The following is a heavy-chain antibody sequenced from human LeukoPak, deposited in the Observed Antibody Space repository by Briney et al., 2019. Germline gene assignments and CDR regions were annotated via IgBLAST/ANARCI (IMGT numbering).Heavy chain of an antibody. Sequence: PSETLSHTCTVSGGSISSSSYYWGWIRQPPGKGLEWIGSIYYSGSTYYNPSLKSRVTISVDTSKNQFSLKLSSVTAADTAVYYCATSGFFDYWGQGTLVTVSS. CDR1: GGSISSSSYY. CDR2: IYYSGST. CDR3: ATSGFFDY. D-gene: IGHD5-12*01. J-gene: IGHJ4*02. V-gene: IGHV4-39*01.